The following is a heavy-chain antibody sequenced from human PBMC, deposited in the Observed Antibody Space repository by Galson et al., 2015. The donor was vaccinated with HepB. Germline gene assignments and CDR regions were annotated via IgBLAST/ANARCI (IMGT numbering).Heavy chain of an antibody. V-gene: IGHV2-70*11. CDR3: ARHYHSGSNRRPFEY. CDR1: GFSFTTSAMS. J-gene: IGHJ4*02. D-gene: IGHD3-10*01. CDR2: IDWDDDK. Sequence: PALVKPTQTLTLTCTFSGFSFTTSAMSVSWIRQSPGKALEWLARIDWDDDKYYNTSLQTRLTISKDTSKNQVVLTVTNVDPVDTAAYYCARHYHSGSNRRPFEYWGQGTLVTVSS.